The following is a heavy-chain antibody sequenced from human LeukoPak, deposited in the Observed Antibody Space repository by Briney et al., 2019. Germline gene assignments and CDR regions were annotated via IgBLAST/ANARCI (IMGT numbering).Heavy chain of an antibody. Sequence: GGSLRLTCAASGFTFSSYAMSWVRQAPGKGLEWVSAISGSGGSTYYADSVKGRFTISRDNSKNTLYLQMNSLRAEDTAVYYCAKPPALRTDYYYYMDVWGKGTTVTVSS. CDR2: ISGSGGST. D-gene: IGHD3-16*01. V-gene: IGHV3-23*01. CDR1: GFTFSSYA. CDR3: AKPPALRTDYYYYMDV. J-gene: IGHJ6*03.